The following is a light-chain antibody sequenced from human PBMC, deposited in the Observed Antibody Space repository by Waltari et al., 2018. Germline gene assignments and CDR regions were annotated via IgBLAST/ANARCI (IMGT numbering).Light chain of an antibody. V-gene: IGLV8-61*01. CDR1: SDSVSTSYY. CDR2: NTN. CDR3: VLYMTSGISV. J-gene: IGLJ3*02. Sequence: QTVVTQEPSFSVSPGGTVTLTCGLSSDSVSTSYYPSWYQQTPGRAPSTLNYNTNPRSSGVPVRFSGSILGNKAALTITGAQADDESNYYCVLYMTSGISVFGGGTKLTVL.